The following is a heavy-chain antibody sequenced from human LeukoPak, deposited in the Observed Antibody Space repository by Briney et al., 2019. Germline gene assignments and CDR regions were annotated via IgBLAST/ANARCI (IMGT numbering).Heavy chain of an antibody. CDR1: GFTFSSYA. D-gene: IGHD1-1*01. Sequence: GGSLRLSCAASGFTFSSYAMSWVRQAPGKGLEWVSAISDSGGSTWYADSVKGRFTISRDNSKNTLYLQMNSLRTDDTAMYYCARESIRQQLYYFDYWGQGALVTVSS. V-gene: IGHV3-23*01. CDR3: ARESIRQQLYYFDY. J-gene: IGHJ4*02. CDR2: ISDSGGST.